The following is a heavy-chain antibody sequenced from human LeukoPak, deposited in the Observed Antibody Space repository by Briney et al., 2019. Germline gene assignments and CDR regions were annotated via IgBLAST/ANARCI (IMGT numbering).Heavy chain of an antibody. CDR3: ARAMDRGSYRYRYYFDY. Sequence: SETLSLTCTVSGGSISSYYWSWIRQPPGKGLEWIGYIYYSGSTNYNPSLKSRVTISVDTSKNQFSLKLSSVTAADTAVYYCARAMDRGSYRYRYYFDYWGQGTLVTVSS. V-gene: IGHV4-59*01. D-gene: IGHD3-16*02. CDR1: GGSISSYY. J-gene: IGHJ4*02. CDR2: IYYSGST.